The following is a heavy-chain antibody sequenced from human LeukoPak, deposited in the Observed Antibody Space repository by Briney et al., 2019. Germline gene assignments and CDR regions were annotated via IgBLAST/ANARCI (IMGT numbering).Heavy chain of an antibody. V-gene: IGHV3-48*03. Sequence: GGSLRLSCAASEFTFSSYEMNWVRQAPGKGLEWVSYISSSGNTRYAYAVKGRFTISRDNAKNSLYLQMNSLRAEDTAVYYCERERDYSRDAFDIWGQGTMVTVSS. CDR1: EFTFSSYE. D-gene: IGHD4-11*01. J-gene: IGHJ3*02. CDR2: ISSSGNTR. CDR3: ERERDYSRDAFDI.